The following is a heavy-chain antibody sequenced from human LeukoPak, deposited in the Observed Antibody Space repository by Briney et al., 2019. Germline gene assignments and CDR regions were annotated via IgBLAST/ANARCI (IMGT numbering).Heavy chain of an antibody. J-gene: IGHJ4*02. CDR3: TTGIRGD. CDR2: IASKSDGGAT. D-gene: IGHD3-10*01. V-gene: IGHV3-15*07. CDR1: GLTVTNAW. Sequence: GGSLRLSCSASGLTVTNAWMNCLRQAPGEGLDWVGSIASKSDGGATDYAAPVKGRFTISRDDSKNTLNLQMNSLKTEDTAVYYCTTGIRGDWGQGTLVTVSS.